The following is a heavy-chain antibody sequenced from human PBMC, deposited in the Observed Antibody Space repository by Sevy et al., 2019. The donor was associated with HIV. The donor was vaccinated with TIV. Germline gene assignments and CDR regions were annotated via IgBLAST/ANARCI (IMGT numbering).Heavy chain of an antibody. CDR1: GFTFSNYV. V-gene: IGHV3-23*01. J-gene: IGHJ5*02. CDR2: ISGSGGST. CDR3: AKLRKVGDMVNNWFDP. D-gene: IGHD1-26*01. Sequence: GGSLRLSCGASGFTFSNYVMSWVRQAPGKGLERVSGISGSGGSTYYAESVEGRFTISRDNSKNTLYLQMNSLRAEDTAVYYCAKLRKVGDMVNNWFDPWGQGTLVTVSS.